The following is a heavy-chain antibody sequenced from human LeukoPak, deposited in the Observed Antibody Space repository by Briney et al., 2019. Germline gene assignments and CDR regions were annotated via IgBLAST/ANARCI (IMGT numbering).Heavy chain of an antibody. V-gene: IGHV4-34*01. CDR1: GGSFSGYY. CDR2: INHSAST. J-gene: IGHJ4*02. CDR3: ARHGGDYDFWSGYFGY. Sequence: SETLSLTCAVYGGSFSGYYWSWIRQPPGKGLEWIGEINHSASTNDNPSLKSRVTISVDTSKNYFSLKLSSVTAADTAVSYCARHGGDYDFWSGYFGYWGQGTLVTVSS. D-gene: IGHD3-3*01.